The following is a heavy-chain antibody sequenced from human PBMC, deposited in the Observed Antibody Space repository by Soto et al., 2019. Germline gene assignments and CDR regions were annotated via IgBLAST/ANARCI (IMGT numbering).Heavy chain of an antibody. CDR1: GGSISSGDYY. Sequence: QVQLQESGPGLVKPSQTLSLTCTVSGGSISSGDYYWSWIRQPPGKGLEWIGYIYYSGSTYYNPSLKRRVTRSVDTSKNQFSLKLSSVTAADTAVYYCARGPYYYDSSGYLIYYFDYWGQGTLVTVSS. CDR2: IYYSGST. J-gene: IGHJ4*02. V-gene: IGHV4-30-4*01. CDR3: ARGPYYYDSSGYLIYYFDY. D-gene: IGHD3-22*01.